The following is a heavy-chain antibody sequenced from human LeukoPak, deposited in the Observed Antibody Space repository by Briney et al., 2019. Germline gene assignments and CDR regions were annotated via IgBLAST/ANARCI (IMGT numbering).Heavy chain of an antibody. V-gene: IGHV3-73*01. CDR3: TSAAAGYY. CDR2: IRSKANSYAT. D-gene: IGHD6-13*01. J-gene: IGHJ4*02. CDR1: GLTFSGSA. Sequence: GGSLRLSCAASGLTFSGSAMHWVRQASGKGLEWVGRIRSKANSYATAYAASVKGRFTISRDDSKHTAYLQMNSLKTEDTAVYYCTSAAAGYYWGQGTLVTVSS.